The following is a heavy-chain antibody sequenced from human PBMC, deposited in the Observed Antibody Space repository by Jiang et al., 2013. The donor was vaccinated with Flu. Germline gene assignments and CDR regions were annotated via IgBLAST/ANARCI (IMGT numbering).Heavy chain of an antibody. CDR3: ARDHDISGDY. CDR2: ISPDGREK. D-gene: IGHD3-3*01. J-gene: IGHJ4*02. CDR1: GITFTAFA. V-gene: IGHV3-30*04. Sequence: GRSLRLSCAASGITFTAFAMHWVRQAPGKGLEWVALISPDGREKYYADSVEGRFTISRDTSKNTLYLEMSNLRTEDTAVYFCARDHDISGDYWGQGTLVTVSS.